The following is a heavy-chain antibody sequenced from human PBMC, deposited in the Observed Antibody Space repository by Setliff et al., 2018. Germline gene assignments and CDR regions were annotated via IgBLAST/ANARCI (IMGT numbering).Heavy chain of an antibody. CDR1: RSAFSGDD. D-gene: IGHD2-8*02. V-gene: IGHV3-48*03. J-gene: IGHJ4*02. CDR2: INTGDDII. CDR3: VRDSPIRLGVLHS. Sequence: GGSLRLSCAGSRSAFSGDDMNWVRQAPGKGLEWISYINTGDDIIYYAPSVKGRFTISRDNAKNSLFLQMNSLRADDTAVYYCVRDSPIRLGVLHSWGQGTLVTVSS.